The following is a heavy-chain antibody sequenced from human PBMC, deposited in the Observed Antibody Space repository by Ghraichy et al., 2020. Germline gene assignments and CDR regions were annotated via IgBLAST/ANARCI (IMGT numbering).Heavy chain of an antibody. V-gene: IGHV3-7*01. J-gene: IGHJ4*02. CDR1: GLTFSNYW. D-gene: IGHD6-19*01. Sequence: LSLTCVASGLTFSNYWMTWVRQGPGRGLEWVANIKQDGSGKYYVDSVKGRFTISRDNAKNSLFLQMNSLRAEDTAVYYCASYSNVWSGAYWGQGALVTVSS. CDR3: ASYSNVWSGAY. CDR2: IKQDGSGK.